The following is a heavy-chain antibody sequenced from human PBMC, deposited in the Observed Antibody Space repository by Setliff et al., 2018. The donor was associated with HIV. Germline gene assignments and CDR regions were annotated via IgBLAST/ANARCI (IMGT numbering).Heavy chain of an antibody. CDR3: ATGITMAPDY. V-gene: IGHV4-39*01. CDR1: RGSISSISYY. CDR2: IHYSGTT. D-gene: IGHD6-19*01. J-gene: IGHJ4*02. Sequence: SETLSLTCTVSRGSISSISYYWGWIRRPPGKGLEWIGSIHYSGTTYYNPSLKSRVTMSVDTPQNQFSLRLTSVTAADTAVYYCATGITMAPDYWGQGSLVTVSS.